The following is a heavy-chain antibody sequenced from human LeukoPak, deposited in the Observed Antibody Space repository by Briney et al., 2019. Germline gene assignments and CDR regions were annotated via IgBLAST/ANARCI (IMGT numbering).Heavy chain of an antibody. CDR1: DGSINSSTYY. J-gene: IGHJ1*01. D-gene: IGHD3-10*01. CDR3: ARQGGGDPECFQH. Sequence: PSETLSLTCTVSDGSINSSTYYWGWIRQPPGKGLEWIGNIYYSGSTYYNPSLKNRVTISVDTSKNQFSLKLNSVTAADTAVYYCARQGGGDPECFQHWGQGTLVTVSS. V-gene: IGHV4-39*07. CDR2: IYYSGST.